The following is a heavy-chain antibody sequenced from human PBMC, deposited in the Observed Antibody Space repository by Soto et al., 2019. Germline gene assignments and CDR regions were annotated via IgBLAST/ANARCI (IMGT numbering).Heavy chain of an antibody. D-gene: IGHD3-3*01. CDR1: GFTFSSYG. CDR3: ARDLKSIFGVVTWGALDI. Sequence: GGSLRLSCAASGFTFSSYGMHWVRQAPGKGLEWVAVIWYDGSNKYYADSVKGRFTISRDNSKNTLYLQMNSLRAEDTAVYYCARDLKSIFGVVTWGALDIWGQGTMVTVSS. V-gene: IGHV3-33*01. CDR2: IWYDGSNK. J-gene: IGHJ3*02.